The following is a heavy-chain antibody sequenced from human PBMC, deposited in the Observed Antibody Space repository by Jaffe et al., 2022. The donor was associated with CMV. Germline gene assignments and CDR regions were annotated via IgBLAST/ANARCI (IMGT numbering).Heavy chain of an antibody. J-gene: IGHJ5*02. CDR1: GYTFTSYG. V-gene: IGHV1-18*04. D-gene: IGHD3-22*01. CDR3: ARAYYYDSSGYPRNWFDP. CDR2: ISAYNGNT. Sequence: QVQLVQSGAEVKKPGASVKVSCKASGYTFTSYGISWVRQAPGQGLEWMGWISAYNGNTNYAQKLQGRVTMTTDTSTSTAYMELRSLRSDDTAVYYCARAYYYDSSGYPRNWFDPWGQGTLVTVSS.